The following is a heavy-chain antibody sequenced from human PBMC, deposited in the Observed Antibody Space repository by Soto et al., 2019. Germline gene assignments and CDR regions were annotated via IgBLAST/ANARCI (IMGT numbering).Heavy chain of an antibody. CDR2: INHSGST. V-gene: IGHV4-34*01. CDR3: ARGVYKITFGGVIVIPRGKTGRPSGFGP. J-gene: IGHJ5*02. CDR1: GGSFSGYY. D-gene: IGHD3-16*02. Sequence: SETLSLTCAVYGGSFSGYYWSWIRQPPGKGLEWIGEINHSGSTNYNPSLKSRVTISVDTSKNQFSLKLSSVTAADTAVYYCARGVYKITFGGVIVIPRGKTGRPSGFGPWGQGTLVTVSS.